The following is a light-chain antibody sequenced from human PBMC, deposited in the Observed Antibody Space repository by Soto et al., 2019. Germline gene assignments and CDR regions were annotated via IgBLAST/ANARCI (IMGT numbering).Light chain of an antibody. CDR2: DVS. CDR3: SSYTSTNTLV. Sequence: QSVLTQPASVSGSPGQSITISCTGTSSDVGGYNYVSWYQQHPDKAPQLMIFDVSNRPSGISDRFSGSKSGNTASLTISGLQAEDEADYYCSSYTSTNTLVFGGGT. J-gene: IGLJ2*01. V-gene: IGLV2-14*03. CDR1: SSDVGGYNY.